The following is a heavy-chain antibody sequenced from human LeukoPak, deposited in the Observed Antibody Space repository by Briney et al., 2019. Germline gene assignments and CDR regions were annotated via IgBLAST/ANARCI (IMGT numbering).Heavy chain of an antibody. J-gene: IGHJ4*02. CDR1: GGSISSSSYY. CDR2: IYYSGTT. D-gene: IGHD3-10*01. V-gene: IGHV4-39*01. Sequence: SETLSLTCTVSGGSISSSSYYWGWIRQPPGKGLEWIGSIYYSGTTYYNPSLKSRVTISVDTSTNQFSLKLSSVTAADTAVYYCARQDGGYYGQTLWGQGTLVTVSS. CDR3: ARQDGGYYGQTL.